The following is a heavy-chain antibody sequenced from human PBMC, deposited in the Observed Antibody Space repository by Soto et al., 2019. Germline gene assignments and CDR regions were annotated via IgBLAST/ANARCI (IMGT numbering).Heavy chain of an antibody. D-gene: IGHD3-16*01. Sequence: SETLSLTCAVSGGSISSGGYSWSWIRQAPGKGLEWIGYIYQSGSTYYNPSLKSRVTISVDRSNNQFSLKLSSVTAADTAVYYCARVSYDYVWGSLGWGQGTLVT. J-gene: IGHJ4*02. V-gene: IGHV4-30-2*01. CDR1: GGSISSGGYS. CDR2: IYQSGST. CDR3: ARVSYDYVWGSLG.